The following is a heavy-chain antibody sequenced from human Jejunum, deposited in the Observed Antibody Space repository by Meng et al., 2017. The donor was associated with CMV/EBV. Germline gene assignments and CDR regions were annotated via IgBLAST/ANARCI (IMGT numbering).Heavy chain of an antibody. CDR3: ARDQPVAAADY. V-gene: IGHV3-48*03. J-gene: IGHJ4*02. D-gene: IGHD6-13*01. Sequence: ASNSTFSKHCISWVRQAPGKGLEWVSFIRTSGSTTYYADSVKGRFTISRENAKNSLYLQMNSLRAEDTGIYYCARDQPVAAADYWGQGTLVTVSS. CDR1: NSTFSKHC. CDR2: IRTSGSTT.